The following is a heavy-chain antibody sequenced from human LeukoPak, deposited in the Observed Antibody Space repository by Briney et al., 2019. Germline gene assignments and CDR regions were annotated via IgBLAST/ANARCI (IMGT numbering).Heavy chain of an antibody. CDR2: IYYSGST. CDR1: GGSISSYY. J-gene: IGHJ3*02. V-gene: IGHV4-4*07. D-gene: IGHD1-26*01. Sequence: SETLSLTCTVSGGSISSYYWSRIRQPAGKGLEWIGSIYYSGSTYYNPSLKSRVTISVDTSKNQFSLKLSSVTAADTAVYYCASPPGGFDAFDIWGQGTMVTVSS. CDR3: ASPPGGFDAFDI.